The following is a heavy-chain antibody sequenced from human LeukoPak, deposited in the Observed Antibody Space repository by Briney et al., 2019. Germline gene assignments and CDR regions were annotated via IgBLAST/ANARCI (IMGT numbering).Heavy chain of an antibody. CDR1: GFTFSSYA. CDR3: ARTVYGDYEYYFDY. D-gene: IGHD4-17*01. V-gene: IGHV3-30-3*01. CDR2: ISYDGSNK. Sequence: GRSLRLSCAASGFTFSSYAMHRVRQAPGKGLEWVAVISYDGSNKYYADSVKGRFTISRDNSKNTLYLQMNSLRAEDTAVYYCARTVYGDYEYYFDYWGQGTLVTVSS. J-gene: IGHJ4*02.